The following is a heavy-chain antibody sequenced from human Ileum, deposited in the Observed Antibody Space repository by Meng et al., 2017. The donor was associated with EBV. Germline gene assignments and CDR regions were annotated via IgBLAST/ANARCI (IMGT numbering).Heavy chain of an antibody. V-gene: IGHV3-30*18. CDR1: VLTFSNYA. D-gene: IGHD1-26*01. J-gene: IGHJ4*02. Sequence: QVSPGESGGGVVQPGRSLRISCAAFVLTFSNYAMHWVRQAPDKGLELVALISYDGNIAYYADSVKGRFAISRDNSKNTLYLLMNSLRAEDSAVYYCAKERTGFYAELWGQGTLVTVSS. CDR3: AKERTGFYAEL. CDR2: ISYDGNIA.